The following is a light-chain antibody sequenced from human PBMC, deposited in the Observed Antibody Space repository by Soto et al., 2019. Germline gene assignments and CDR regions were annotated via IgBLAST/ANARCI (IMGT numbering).Light chain of an antibody. CDR1: SSDVGSYNF. J-gene: IGLJ1*01. V-gene: IGLV2-23*02. CDR2: EVS. Sequence: QSVLTQPASVSGSPGQSITISCTGTSSDVGSYNFVSWYQQHPGKAPKLMIYEVSKRPSGVSNRFSGSKSGNTASLTISGLQAEDEADYYCCSYAGSSTSYVFGTGTKLTVL. CDR3: CSYAGSSTSYV.